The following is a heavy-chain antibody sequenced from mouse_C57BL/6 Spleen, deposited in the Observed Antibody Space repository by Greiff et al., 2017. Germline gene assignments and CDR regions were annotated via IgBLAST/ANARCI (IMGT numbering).Heavy chain of an antibody. V-gene: IGHV14-2*01. CDR2: IDPEDGET. Sequence: EVQLQQSGAELVKPGASVKLSCTASGFNIKDYYMHWVKQRTEQGLEWIGRIDPEDGETKYAPKFQGKATITADTSSNTAYLQLSSLTSEDTAVYYCALITTVVAEGYFDVWGTGTTVTVSS. CDR3: ALITTVVAEGYFDV. D-gene: IGHD1-1*01. CDR1: GFNIKDYY. J-gene: IGHJ1*03.